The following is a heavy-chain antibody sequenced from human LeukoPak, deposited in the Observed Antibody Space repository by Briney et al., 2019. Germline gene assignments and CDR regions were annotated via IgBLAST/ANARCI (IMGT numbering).Heavy chain of an antibody. Sequence: PSETLSLTCTVSGGSISSSSHSWGWIRQPPGKGLEWTGSIYYTGRTYYNPSLKSRVTISVATSKDQFSLKLSSVTAADTAVYYCAQSLGSSNWIGNWFDPWGQGTLVTVSS. CDR3: AQSLGSSNWIGNWFDP. D-gene: IGHD6-13*01. V-gene: IGHV4-39*01. CDR1: GGSISSSSHS. CDR2: IYYTGRT. J-gene: IGHJ5*02.